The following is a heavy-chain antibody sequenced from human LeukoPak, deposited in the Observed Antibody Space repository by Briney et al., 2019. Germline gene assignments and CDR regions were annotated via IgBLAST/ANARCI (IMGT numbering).Heavy chain of an antibody. D-gene: IGHD1-1*01. J-gene: IGHJ4*02. CDR2: INPSGGST. Sequence: ASVKVPCKASGYTFTSYYMHWVRQAPGQGLEWMGIINPSGGSTSYAQKFQGRVTMTRDTSTSTVYMELSSLRSEDTAVYYCAREHPYNSGGTAIDYWGQGTLVTVSS. CDR3: AREHPYNSGGTAIDY. CDR1: GYTFTSYY. V-gene: IGHV1-46*01.